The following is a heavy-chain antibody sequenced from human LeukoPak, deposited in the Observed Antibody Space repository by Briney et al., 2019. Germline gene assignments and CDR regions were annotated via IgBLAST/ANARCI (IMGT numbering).Heavy chain of an antibody. CDR3: AGSSHQRNWFDP. Sequence: ASVKVSCKASGYXFTSDYINWVRQAPGQGREWMGLVHSSGGVIRYAQEFQGRVTVTRDTSTSTVYMELSSLRSEDTAVYYCAGSSHQRNWFDPWGQGTLVIVSS. V-gene: IGHV1-46*01. CDR1: GYXFTSDY. J-gene: IGHJ5*02. D-gene: IGHD1-26*01. CDR2: VHSSGGVI.